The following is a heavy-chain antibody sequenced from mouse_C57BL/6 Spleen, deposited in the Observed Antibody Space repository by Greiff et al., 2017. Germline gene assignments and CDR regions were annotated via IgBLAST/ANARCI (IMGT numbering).Heavy chain of an antibody. D-gene: IGHD1-1*01. J-gene: IGHJ1*03. CDR1: GYTFTSYW. CDR3: ARGSFYYGSSYWYFDV. Sequence: QVQLQQPGAELVRPGSSVKLSCKASGYTFTSYWMDWVKQRPGQGLEWIGNIYPSDSETHYNQKFKDKATLTVDKSSSTAYMQHSSLTSVDSAVYYCARGSFYYGSSYWYFDVWGTGTTVTVSS. CDR2: IYPSDSET. V-gene: IGHV1-61*01.